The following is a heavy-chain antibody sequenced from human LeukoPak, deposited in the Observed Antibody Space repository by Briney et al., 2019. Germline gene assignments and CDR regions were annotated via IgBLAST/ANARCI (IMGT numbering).Heavy chain of an antibody. CDR3: ARKDFSSGSFTY. J-gene: IGHJ4*02. D-gene: IGHD3-22*01. CDR2: IGLHGYPL. V-gene: IGHV3-11*04. CDR1: GFTFNIYY. Sequence: GGSLRLSCAVSGFTFNIYYMSWIRQAPGKGLEWISYIGLHGYPLDYADSVKGRFTISRDNAQNSLYLDMSSLRAEDTAVYYFARKDFSSGSFTYWGQGTLVTVSS.